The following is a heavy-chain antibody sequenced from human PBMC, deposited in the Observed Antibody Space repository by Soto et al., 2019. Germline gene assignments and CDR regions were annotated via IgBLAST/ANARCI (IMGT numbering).Heavy chain of an antibody. Sequence: QVQLVESGGGVVQPGRSLRLSCAASGFTFSSYGMHWVRQAPGKGLEWVAVISYDGSNKYYADSVKGRFTISRDNSKNTLYLQMNSLRAEDTAVYYCAKDLGDSLYYFDYWGQGTLVTVSS. V-gene: IGHV3-30*18. D-gene: IGHD4-17*01. CDR1: GFTFSSYG. CDR2: ISYDGSNK. J-gene: IGHJ4*02. CDR3: AKDLGDSLYYFDY.